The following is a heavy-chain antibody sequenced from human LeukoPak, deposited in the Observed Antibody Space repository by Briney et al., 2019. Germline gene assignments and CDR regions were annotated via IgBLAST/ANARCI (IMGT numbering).Heavy chain of an antibody. D-gene: IGHD6-19*01. CDR1: GFTFSSYA. J-gene: IGHJ4*02. Sequence: GGSLRLSCAASGFTFSSYAMSWVRQAPGKGLEWVSAISGSGGSTYYADSVKGRFTISRDNSKNTLYVQMNSLRAEDTAVYYCAKDPRHSSGWYYFDYWGQGTLVTVSS. CDR3: AKDPRHSSGWYYFDY. CDR2: ISGSGGST. V-gene: IGHV3-23*01.